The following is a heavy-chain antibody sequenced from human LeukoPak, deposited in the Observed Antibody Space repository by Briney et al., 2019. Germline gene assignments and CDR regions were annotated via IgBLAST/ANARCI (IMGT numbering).Heavy chain of an antibody. CDR2: IYYSGST. J-gene: IGHJ3*02. Sequence: PSETLSLTCTVSGGSISSYYWSWIRQPPGKGLEWIGYIYYSGSTNYNPSLKSRVTISVDTSKNQFSLKLSSVTAADTAVYYCARDLGYGQPDAFDIWGQGTMVTVSS. CDR3: ARDLGYGQPDAFDI. V-gene: IGHV4-59*01. D-gene: IGHD3-16*01. CDR1: GGSISSYY.